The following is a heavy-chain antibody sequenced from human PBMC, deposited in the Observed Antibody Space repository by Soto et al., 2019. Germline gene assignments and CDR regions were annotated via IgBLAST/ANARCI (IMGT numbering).Heavy chain of an antibody. V-gene: IGHV4-31*03. Sequence: SETLSLTCTVSGGSISSGGYYWSWIRQHPGKGLEWIGYIYYSGSTYYNPSLKSRVTISVDTSKNQFSLKLSSVTAADTAVYYCARVPRIQLWLGRYYYYGMDVWGQGTTVTVSS. D-gene: IGHD5-18*01. CDR2: IYYSGST. J-gene: IGHJ6*02. CDR3: ARVPRIQLWLGRYYYYGMDV. CDR1: GGSISSGGYY.